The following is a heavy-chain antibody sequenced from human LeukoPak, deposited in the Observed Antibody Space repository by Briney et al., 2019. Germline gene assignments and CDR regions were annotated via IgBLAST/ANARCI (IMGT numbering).Heavy chain of an antibody. CDR3: AKDSRGYQDFFDY. Sequence: SETLSLTCTVSGGSISSYYWSWIRQPPGKGLEWIGYIYYSGSTNYNPSLKSRVTISVDTSKNQFSLKLSSVTAADTAVYYCAKDSRGYQDFFDYWGQGTLVTVSS. CDR1: GGSISSYY. CDR2: IYYSGST. D-gene: IGHD3-22*01. J-gene: IGHJ4*02. V-gene: IGHV4-59*01.